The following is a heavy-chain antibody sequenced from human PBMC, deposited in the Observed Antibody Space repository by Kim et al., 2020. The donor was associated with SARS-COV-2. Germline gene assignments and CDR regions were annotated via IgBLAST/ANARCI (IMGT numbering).Heavy chain of an antibody. V-gene: IGHV3-7*01. D-gene: IGHD3-10*01. CDR1: GFSFSSHW. CDR2: IKRDGSEK. J-gene: IGHJ4*01. CDR3: ARDMNPPNYYGSGSSGHTPLVF. Sequence: GGSLRLSCAASGFSFSSHWMSWVRQAPGKGLEWVANIKRDGSEKYYVDSVEGRFTISRDNAKNSLYLQMNSLRVEDTAVYLCARDMNPPNYYGSGSSGHTPLVFRGHGTLVPVSS.